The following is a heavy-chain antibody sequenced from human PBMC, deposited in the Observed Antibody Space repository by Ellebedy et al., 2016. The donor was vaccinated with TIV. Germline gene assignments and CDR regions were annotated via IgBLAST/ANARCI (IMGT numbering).Heavy chain of an antibody. CDR3: AKYYDSSGYYHRTFDY. CDR2: ITGSGGGT. J-gene: IGHJ4*02. Sequence: GESLKISXAASGFTFNSYAMSWVRQAPGKGLEWVSGITGSGGGTYYADSVKGRFSISRDNSKNTLYLQMNSLRAEDTAVYYCAKYYDSSGYYHRTFDYWGQGTLVTVSS. D-gene: IGHD3-22*01. CDR1: GFTFNSYA. V-gene: IGHV3-23*01.